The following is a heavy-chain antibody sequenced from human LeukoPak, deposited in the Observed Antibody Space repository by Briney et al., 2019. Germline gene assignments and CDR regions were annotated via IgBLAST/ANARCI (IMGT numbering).Heavy chain of an antibody. CDR3: ARSRRSRGSYSAGDAFDI. J-gene: IGHJ3*02. V-gene: IGHV1-18*01. Sequence: ASVKVSCKASGYAFTSYGISWVRQAPGQGPEWMGWISAYNGNINYAQKLQGRVTMTTDTSTSTAYMELRSLRSDDTAVYYCARSRRSRGSYSAGDAFDIWGQGTMVTVSS. CDR1: GYAFTSYG. CDR2: ISAYNGNI. D-gene: IGHD1-26*01.